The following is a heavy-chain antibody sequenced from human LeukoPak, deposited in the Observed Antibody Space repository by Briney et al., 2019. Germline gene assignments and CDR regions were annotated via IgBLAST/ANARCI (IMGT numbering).Heavy chain of an antibody. V-gene: IGHV1-2*02. Sequence: ASVKVSCKASGYTFTGYYMHWVRQAPGQGLEWMGWINPNSGGTNDAQKFQGRVTMTRDTSISTAYMELSRLRSDDTAVYYCARAGHSGYDPSFDYWGLGTLVTVSS. CDR3: ARAGHSGYDPSFDY. D-gene: IGHD5-12*01. CDR2: INPNSGGT. CDR1: GYTFTGYY. J-gene: IGHJ4*02.